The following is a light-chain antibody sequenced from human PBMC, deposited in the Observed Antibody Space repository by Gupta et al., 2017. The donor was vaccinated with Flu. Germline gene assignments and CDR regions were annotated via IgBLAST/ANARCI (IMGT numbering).Light chain of an antibody. CDR2: EVS. CDR3: SSYAGSNNLV. CDR1: SSDVGGYNY. V-gene: IGLV2-8*01. J-gene: IGLJ3*02. Sequence: QSALTQPPSASGSPGQSITIPCTGTSSDVGGYNYVSWYQQYPGKAPKLMIYEVSNRPSGVSNRFSGSKSGNTASLTVSGLQAEDEADYYCSSYAGSNNLVFGGGTKLTVV.